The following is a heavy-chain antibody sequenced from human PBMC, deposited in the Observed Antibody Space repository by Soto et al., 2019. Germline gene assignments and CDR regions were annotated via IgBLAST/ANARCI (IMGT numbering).Heavy chain of an antibody. V-gene: IGHV4-4*02. CDR3: ASVQQLVAFFDY. Sequence: QVQLQESGPGLVKPSGTLSLTCAVSGGSISSSNWWSWVRQPPGKGLEWIGEIYHSGSTNYNPSLASPVTISVYKSKNQSSRKLSSVTAADTAVYYGASVQQLVAFFDYWGQGTLVPVSS. CDR1: GGSISSSNW. D-gene: IGHD6-13*01. CDR2: IYHSGST. J-gene: IGHJ4*02.